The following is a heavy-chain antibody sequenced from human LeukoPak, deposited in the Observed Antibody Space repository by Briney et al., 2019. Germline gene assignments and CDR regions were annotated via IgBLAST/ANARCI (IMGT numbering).Heavy chain of an antibody. CDR1: GVSINGYY. J-gene: IGHJ4*02. CDR3: AKASMILVVIVDY. CDR2: IYYSGSS. Sequence: SETLSLTCTVSGVSINGYYWSWIRQPPGKGLEWIGYIYYSGSSNNNPSLKSRVTISVDTSKNQFSLKLSSVTAADTAVYYCAKASMILVVIVDYWGQGTLVTASS. V-gene: IGHV4-59*01. D-gene: IGHD3-22*01.